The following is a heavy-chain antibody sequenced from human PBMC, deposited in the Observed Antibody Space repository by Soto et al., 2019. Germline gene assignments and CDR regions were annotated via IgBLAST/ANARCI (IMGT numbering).Heavy chain of an antibody. Sequence: ASVKVSCKVSGYTLTELSMHWVRQAPGKGLEWMGGFDPEDADTIYAQKFQGRVTMTEDTSTDTAYMELSNLRSEDTAVYYCATLKSDLGLSGNYFNYFDYWGQGTLVTVSS. J-gene: IGHJ4*02. CDR1: GYTLTELS. CDR2: FDPEDADT. V-gene: IGHV1-24*01. D-gene: IGHD3-10*01. CDR3: ATLKSDLGLSGNYFNYFDY.